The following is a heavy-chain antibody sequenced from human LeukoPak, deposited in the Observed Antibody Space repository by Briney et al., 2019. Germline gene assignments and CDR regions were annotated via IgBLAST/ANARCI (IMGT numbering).Heavy chain of an antibody. CDR2: RWYDGSSK. CDR1: GFTFSSHG. J-gene: IGHJ5*02. CDR3: AREVGSSSSWGFDP. Sequence: PGRSLRLSCAASGFTFSSHGMHWVRQAPGKGLEWVAVRWYDGSSKYYADSVKGRFTISRDNSKSTLYLQMNSLRAEDTAVYYCAREVGSSSSWGFDPWGQGTLVTVSS. V-gene: IGHV3-33*01. D-gene: IGHD6-6*01.